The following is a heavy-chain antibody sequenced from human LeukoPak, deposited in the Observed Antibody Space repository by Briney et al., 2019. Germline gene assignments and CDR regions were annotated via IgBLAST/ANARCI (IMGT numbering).Heavy chain of an antibody. CDR2: ISGSGGST. J-gene: IGHJ4*02. V-gene: IGHV3-23*01. CDR1: GLTFSNYA. D-gene: IGHD3-22*01. CDR3: AKEGKVYDSSGYHILFDY. Sequence: GGSLRLSCVASGLTFSNYAMSWVRQAPGKGLEWVSAISGSGGSTYYADSVKGRFTISRDNSKNTLYLQMNSLRAEDMAVYYCAKEGKVYDSSGYHILFDYWGQGTLVTVSS.